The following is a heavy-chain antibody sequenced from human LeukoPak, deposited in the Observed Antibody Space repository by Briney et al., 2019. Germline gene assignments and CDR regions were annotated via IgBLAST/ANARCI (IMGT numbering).Heavy chain of an antibody. CDR3: ARVSRGSYRYYFNY. V-gene: IGHV1-18*01. Sequence: ASVEVSCKASGYTFTSYGISWVRQAPGEGLEWMGWISAYNGNTNYAQKLQGRVTMTTDTSTSTAYMELRSLRSDDTAVYYCARVSRGSYRYYFNYWGQGTLVTVSS. D-gene: IGHD1-26*01. CDR2: ISAYNGNT. CDR1: GYTFTSYG. J-gene: IGHJ4*02.